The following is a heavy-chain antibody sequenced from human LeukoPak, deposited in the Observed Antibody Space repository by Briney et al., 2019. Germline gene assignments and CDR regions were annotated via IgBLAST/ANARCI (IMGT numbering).Heavy chain of an antibody. D-gene: IGHD2-2*01. Sequence: GRSLRLSCAASGFTFSSYAMHWVRQAPGKGLEWVAVISYDGSNKYYADSVKGRFTISRDNSKNTLYLQMNSRRAEDTAVYYCARHRVKYCSSTSCYGTYYYGMDVWGQGTTVTVSS. J-gene: IGHJ6*02. CDR3: ARHRVKYCSSTSCYGTYYYGMDV. CDR1: GFTFSSYA. V-gene: IGHV3-30*04. CDR2: ISYDGSNK.